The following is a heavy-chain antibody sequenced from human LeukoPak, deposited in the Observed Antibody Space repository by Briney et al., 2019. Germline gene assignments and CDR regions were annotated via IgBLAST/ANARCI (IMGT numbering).Heavy chain of an antibody. CDR1: GYTFTSYD. CDR2: MNPNSGNT. V-gene: IGHV1-8*01. J-gene: IGHJ5*02. CDR3: ARGKNDYGWGSYRLIP. Sequence: ASVKVSCKASGYTFTSYDINWVRQATGQGLEWMGWMNPNSGNTGYAQKFQGRVTMTRNTSISTAYMELSSLRSEDTAVYYCARGKNDYGWGSYRLIPWGQGTLVTVSS. D-gene: IGHD3-16*02.